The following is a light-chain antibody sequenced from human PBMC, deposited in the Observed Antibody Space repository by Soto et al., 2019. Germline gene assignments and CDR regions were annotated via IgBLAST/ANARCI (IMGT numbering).Light chain of an antibody. Sequence: EIVLTQSPGTLPLSPGERATLSCRASQSVSSSYLAWYQQKPGQAPRLLIYGASSRATGIPDRFSGSGSGTAFTLTISRLEPEDFAVYYWQQYGSSPCTFGPGTKVDIK. J-gene: IGKJ3*01. V-gene: IGKV3-20*01. CDR1: QSVSSSY. CDR3: QQYGSSPCT. CDR2: GAS.